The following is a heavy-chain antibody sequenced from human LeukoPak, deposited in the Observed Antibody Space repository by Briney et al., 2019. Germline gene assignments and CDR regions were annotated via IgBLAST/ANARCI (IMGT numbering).Heavy chain of an antibody. D-gene: IGHD2-2*01. CDR3: ARVGCFSSTSCYRGSDY. CDR2: ISSSGSTI. V-gene: IGHV3-48*03. J-gene: IGHJ4*02. Sequence: GGSLRLPCAASGFTFSSYEMNWVRQAPGKGLEWVSYISSSGSTIYYADSVKGRFTISRGNAKNSLYLQMNSLRAEDTAVYYCARVGCFSSTSCYRGSDYWGQGTLVTVSS. CDR1: GFTFSSYE.